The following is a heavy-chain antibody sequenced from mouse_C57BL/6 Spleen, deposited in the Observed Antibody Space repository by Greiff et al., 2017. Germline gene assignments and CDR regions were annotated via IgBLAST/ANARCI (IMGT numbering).Heavy chain of an antibody. Sequence: EVMLVESGGGLVKPGGSLKLSCAASGFTFSDYGMHWVRQAPEKGLEWVAYISSGSCTIYYADTVKGRFTITRDNAKNTLFLQLSSLRSEDTAVYYCARSGTYWYFDVWGTGTTVTVSS. CDR3: ARSGTYWYFDV. CDR2: ISSGSCTI. CDR1: GFTFSDYG. D-gene: IGHD4-1*01. J-gene: IGHJ1*03. V-gene: IGHV5-17*01.